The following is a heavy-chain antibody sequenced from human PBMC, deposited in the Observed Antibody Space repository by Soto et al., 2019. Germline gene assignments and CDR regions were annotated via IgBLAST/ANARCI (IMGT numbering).Heavy chain of an antibody. CDR1: GGSISSSSYY. V-gene: IGHV4-39*01. Sequence: SETLSLTCTVSGGSISSSSYYWGWIRQPPGKGLEWIGSIYYSGSTYYNPSLKSRVTISVDTSKIQFSLKLSSVTAADTAVYYCARRGIRGVIIGDNWFDPWGQGTLVTVSS. CDR2: IYYSGST. D-gene: IGHD3-10*01. CDR3: ARRGIRGVIIGDNWFDP. J-gene: IGHJ5*02.